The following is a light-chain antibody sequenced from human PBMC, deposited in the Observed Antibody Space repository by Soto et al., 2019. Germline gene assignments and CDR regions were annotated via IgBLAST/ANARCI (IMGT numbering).Light chain of an antibody. CDR1: SSDIGGYDY. Sequence: QLVLTQPASVSGSPGQSITISCTGTSSDIGGYDYVSWYQQHPGKAPKLMIYEVSNRPSGISNRFSGSKSGSTASLTISGLLAEDEADYYCSSYTATNTYVFGTGTKLTVL. CDR2: EVS. V-gene: IGLV2-14*01. J-gene: IGLJ1*01. CDR3: SSYTATNTYV.